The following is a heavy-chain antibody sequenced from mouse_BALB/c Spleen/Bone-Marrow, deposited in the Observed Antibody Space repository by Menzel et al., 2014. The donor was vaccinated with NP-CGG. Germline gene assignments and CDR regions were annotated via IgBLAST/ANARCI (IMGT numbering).Heavy chain of an antibody. CDR3: ARHAYYDQTEVSFVY. D-gene: IGHD2-4*01. CDR1: GFTFSNYG. Sequence: EVKVVESGGGLVKSGGSLKLSCAASGFTFSNYGMSWVRQTPEKRLEGVATISGGGSYTFYSDSVKGRFTISRDNAKNNLYLQLSSLRSEDTALYYCARHAYYDQTEVSFVYWGQGTLVTVSA. CDR2: ISGGGSYT. V-gene: IGHV5-9-2*01. J-gene: IGHJ3*01.